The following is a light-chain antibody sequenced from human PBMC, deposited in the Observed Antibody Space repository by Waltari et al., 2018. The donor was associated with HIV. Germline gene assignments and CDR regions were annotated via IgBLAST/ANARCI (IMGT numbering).Light chain of an antibody. Sequence: SVMTPSPLSLPVTPGEPASISCRSSQSLLHGNGYNYLVWYLQMPGTSPQLLIYLVSNRASGVPDRFSGSGSGTDFTLKISRVEAEDVGVYYCMQALQTPRTFGQGTKVEIK. J-gene: IGKJ1*01. CDR1: QSLLHGNGYNY. V-gene: IGKV2-28*01. CDR3: MQALQTPRT. CDR2: LVS.